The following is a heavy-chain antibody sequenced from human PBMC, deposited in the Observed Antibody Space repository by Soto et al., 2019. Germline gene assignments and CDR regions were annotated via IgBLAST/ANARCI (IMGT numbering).Heavy chain of an antibody. CDR1: GFTFSTYS. CDR2: ISSTSTYI. V-gene: IGHV3-21*01. J-gene: IGHJ4*02. D-gene: IGHD2-15*01. Sequence: EVQLVESGGGLVKPGGSLRLSCAASGFTFSTYSLSWVRQAPGKGLEWVSSISSTSTYIDYADSVKGRFTISRDNAKNSLYLQMISLRVEDTAVYYCARAPPYCSGGSCHASDYWGQGALVTVSS. CDR3: ARAPPYCSGGSCHASDY.